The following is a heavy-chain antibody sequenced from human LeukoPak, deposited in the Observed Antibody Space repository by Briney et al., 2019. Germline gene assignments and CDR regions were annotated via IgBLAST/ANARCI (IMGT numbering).Heavy chain of an antibody. V-gene: IGHV3-30*18. CDR3: AKRGVVIRVILVGFHKEAYYFDS. CDR2: ISYDGSNK. D-gene: IGHD3-22*01. Sequence: GGSLRLSCAASGFTFSSYGMHWVRQAPGKGLEWVAVISYDGSNKYYADSVKVRFTISRDNPKNTLYLQMNSLRAEDTAVYFCAKRGVVIRVILVGFHKEAYYFDSWGQGALVTVSS. J-gene: IGHJ4*02. CDR1: GFTFSSYG.